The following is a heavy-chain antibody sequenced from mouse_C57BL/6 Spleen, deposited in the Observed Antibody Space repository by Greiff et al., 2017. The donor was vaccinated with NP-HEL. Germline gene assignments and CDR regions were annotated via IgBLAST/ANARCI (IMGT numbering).Heavy chain of an antibody. CDR3: AREGNKGYYFDY. CDR2: INPNNGGT. CDR1: GYTFTDYN. Sequence: VQLQQSGPELVKPGASVKMSCKASGYTFTDYNMHWVKQSLGKSLEWIGYINPNNGGTSYNQKFKGKATLTVNKSSSKAYMELRSLTSEDSAVYYCAREGNKGYYFDYWGQGTTLTVSS. J-gene: IGHJ2*01. D-gene: IGHD2-1*01. V-gene: IGHV1-22*01.